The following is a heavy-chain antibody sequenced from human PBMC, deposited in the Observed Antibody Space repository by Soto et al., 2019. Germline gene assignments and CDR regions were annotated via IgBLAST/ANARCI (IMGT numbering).Heavy chain of an antibody. Sequence: QVQLVESGGGVVQPGRSLRLSCAASGFTFSTYAMHWVRQAPGKGLEWVSLISYDGDNKYYGDSVKGRFTISRDNSKNTLYLQMNSLRGDETARYYCAKELRPDYYGSGNPREIDAWGQGTLVTVSS. CDR2: ISYDGDNK. J-gene: IGHJ5*02. CDR3: AKELRPDYYGSGNPREIDA. CDR1: GFTFSTYA. D-gene: IGHD3-10*01. V-gene: IGHV3-30*18.